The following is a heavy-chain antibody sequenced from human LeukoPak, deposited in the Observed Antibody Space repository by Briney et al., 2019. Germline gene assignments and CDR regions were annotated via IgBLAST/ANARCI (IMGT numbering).Heavy chain of an antibody. Sequence: GGSLRLSCAASGFTFSSYGMHWVRQAPGKGLEWVAVISYDGSNKYYADSVKGRFTISRDNSKNTLYLQMNSLRAEDTAVYYCARGGAAAGPGGPYYYGMDVWGKGTTVTVSS. J-gene: IGHJ6*04. D-gene: IGHD6-13*01. CDR3: ARGGAAAGPGGPYYYGMDV. V-gene: IGHV3-30*03. CDR2: ISYDGSNK. CDR1: GFTFSSYG.